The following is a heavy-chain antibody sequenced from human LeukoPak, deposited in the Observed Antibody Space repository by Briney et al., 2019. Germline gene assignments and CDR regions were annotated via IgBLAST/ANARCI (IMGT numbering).Heavy chain of an antibody. Sequence: GGSLRLSCAASGFTFNTYSLNWVRQAPGKGLEWVSSISSGHSYIDYADSVKGRFTISRDSARNSLYLQMNSLRAEDTAVYYCARSSGWYGWFDPWGQGTLVTVSS. CDR1: GFTFNTYS. CDR2: ISSGHSYI. D-gene: IGHD6-19*01. V-gene: IGHV3-21*01. J-gene: IGHJ5*02. CDR3: ARSSGWYGWFDP.